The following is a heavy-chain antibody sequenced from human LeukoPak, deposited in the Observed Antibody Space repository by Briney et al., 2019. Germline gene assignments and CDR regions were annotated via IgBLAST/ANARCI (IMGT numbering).Heavy chain of an antibody. J-gene: IGHJ4*02. CDR1: GGSISSSSYY. Sequence: PSETLSLTCTVSGGSISSSSYYWGWIRQPPGKGLEWIGSIYYSGSTYYNPSLKSRVTIPVDTSKNQFSLKLSSVTAADTAVYYCARRRPSHYFDYWGQGTLVTVSS. CDR2: IYYSGST. CDR3: ARRRPSHYFDY. V-gene: IGHV4-39*01.